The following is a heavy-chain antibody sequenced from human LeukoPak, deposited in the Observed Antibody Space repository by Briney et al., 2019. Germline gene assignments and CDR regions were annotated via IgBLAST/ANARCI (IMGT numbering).Heavy chain of an antibody. D-gene: IGHD3-10*01. CDR2: INHSGST. CDR1: GGSFSSYY. V-gene: IGHV4-34*01. CDR3: ARMRSMVRGVMDAFDI. J-gene: IGHJ3*02. Sequence: PSETLSLTCAVYGGSFSSYYWTWVRQPPGKGLEWIGEINHSGSTNYNPSLKSRVTISVDTSKNQFSLKLSSVTAADTAVYYCARMRSMVRGVMDAFDIWGQGTMVTVSS.